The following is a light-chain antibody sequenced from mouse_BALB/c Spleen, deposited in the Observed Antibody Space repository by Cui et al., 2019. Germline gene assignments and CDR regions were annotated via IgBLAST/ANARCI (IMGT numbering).Light chain of an antibody. J-gene: IGKJ5*01. V-gene: IGKV4-68*01. CDR1: SSVSY. CDR3: EQWSSNPLT. CDR2: LTS. Sequence: QIVLTQSPALLSASLGEKVTMTCSASSSVSYMYWYKQKPRASPKPWIYLTSNLACGVPARFSGSGSGTSYSLTISSMEAEDAATYYCEQWSSNPLTFGAGTKLELK.